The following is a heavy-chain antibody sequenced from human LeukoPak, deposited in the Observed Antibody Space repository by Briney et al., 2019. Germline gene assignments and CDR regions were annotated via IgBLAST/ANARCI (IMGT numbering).Heavy chain of an antibody. J-gene: IGHJ5*02. CDR1: GGSISSSNW. Sequence: SGTLSLTCAVSGGSISSSNWWSWVRQPPGKGLEWIGEIYHSGSTNYNPSLKSRVTISVDKSKNQFSLKLSSVTAADTAVYYCTRVGWRYCSGGSCYPVRWFDPWGQGTLVTVSS. D-gene: IGHD2-15*01. CDR2: IYHSGST. CDR3: TRVGWRYCSGGSCYPVRWFDP. V-gene: IGHV4-4*02.